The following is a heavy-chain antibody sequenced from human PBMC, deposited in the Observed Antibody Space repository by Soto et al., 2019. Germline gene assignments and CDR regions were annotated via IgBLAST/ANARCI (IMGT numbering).Heavy chain of an antibody. V-gene: IGHV4-59*08. Sequence: SETLSLTCTVSGGSISSYYWSWIRQPPGKGLEWIWYIYYSGSTNYNPSLKSRVTISVDTSKNQFSLKLSSVTAADTAVYYCARQVGGWAPWYFDYWGQGTLVTVSS. CDR2: IYYSGST. CDR3: ARQVGGWAPWYFDY. J-gene: IGHJ4*02. CDR1: GGSISSYY. D-gene: IGHD6-19*01.